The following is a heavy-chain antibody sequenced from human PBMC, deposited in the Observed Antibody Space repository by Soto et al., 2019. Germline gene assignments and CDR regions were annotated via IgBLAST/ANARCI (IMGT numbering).Heavy chain of an antibody. D-gene: IGHD3-9*01. CDR3: AITKFDWLYPNHYDY. Sequence: PGGSLRLSCAASGFTFSSYAMSWVRQAPGKGLEWVPAISGSGGSTYYADSVKGRFTISRDNSKNTLYLQMNSLRAEDTAVYYCAITKFDWLYPNHYDYWGQGTLVTVSS. CDR1: GFTFSSYA. J-gene: IGHJ4*02. CDR2: ISGSGGST. V-gene: IGHV3-23*01.